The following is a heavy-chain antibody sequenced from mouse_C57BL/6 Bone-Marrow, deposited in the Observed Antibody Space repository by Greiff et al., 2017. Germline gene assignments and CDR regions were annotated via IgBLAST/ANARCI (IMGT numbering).Heavy chain of an antibody. CDR2: IWWDDDK. Sequence: QVTLKESGPGILQPSQTLSLTCSFSGFSLSTFGMGVGWIRQPSGKGLEWLAHIWWDDDKYYNPALKSRLTISKDTSKNQVFLKIANVDTADTATYYCARIERNRYWGLRIYYYGTPDWYFDVWGTGTTVTVSS. V-gene: IGHV8-8*01. D-gene: IGHD1-1*01. CDR3: ARIERNRYWGLRIYYYGTPDWYFDV. CDR1: GFSLSTFGMG. J-gene: IGHJ1*03.